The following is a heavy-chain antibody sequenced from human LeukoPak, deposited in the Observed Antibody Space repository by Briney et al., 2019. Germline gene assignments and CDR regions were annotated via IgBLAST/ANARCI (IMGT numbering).Heavy chain of an antibody. J-gene: IGHJ5*02. D-gene: IGHD3-3*01. CDR1: GGSISSYY. V-gene: IGHV4-59*01. CDR2: IYYSGST. Sequence: KPSETLSLTCTVSGGSISSYYWSWIRQPPGKGLEWIGYIYYSGSTNYNPSLKSRVTISVDTSKNQFSLKLSSVIAADTAVYYCARLESRYGWFDPWGQGTLVTVSS. CDR3: ARLESRYGWFDP.